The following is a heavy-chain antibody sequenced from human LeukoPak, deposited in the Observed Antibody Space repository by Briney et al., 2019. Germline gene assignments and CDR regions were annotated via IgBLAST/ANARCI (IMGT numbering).Heavy chain of an antibody. CDR2: ISSSSSYI. Sequence: GGSLRLSCAASGFTFSSYSMNWVRQAPGKGLEWVSSISSSSSYIYYADSVKGRFTISRDNAKNSLYLQTNSLRAEDTAVYYCATAGARWGLLGPYYFDYWGQGTLVTVSS. D-gene: IGHD1-26*01. CDR1: GFTFSSYS. CDR3: ATAGARWGLLGPYYFDY. V-gene: IGHV3-21*01. J-gene: IGHJ4*02.